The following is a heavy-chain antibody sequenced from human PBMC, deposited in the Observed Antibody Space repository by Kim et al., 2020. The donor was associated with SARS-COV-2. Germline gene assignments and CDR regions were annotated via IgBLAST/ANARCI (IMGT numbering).Heavy chain of an antibody. CDR3: ARDLKWGTVTTAPGDY. J-gene: IGHJ4*02. Sequence: GGSLRLSCAASGFTFSSYGMHWVRQAPGKGLEWVAVIWYDGSNKYYADSVKGRFTISRDNSKNTLYLQMNSLRAEDTAVYYCARDLKWGTVTTAPGDYWGQGTLVTVSS. V-gene: IGHV3-33*01. D-gene: IGHD4-17*01. CDR1: GFTFSSYG. CDR2: IWYDGSNK.